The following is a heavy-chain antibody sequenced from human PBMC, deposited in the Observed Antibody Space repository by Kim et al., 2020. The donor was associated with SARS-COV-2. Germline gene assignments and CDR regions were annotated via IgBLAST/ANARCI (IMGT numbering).Heavy chain of an antibody. J-gene: IGHJ4*02. V-gene: IGHV3-7*01. Sequence: YYVESVKGRFTISRDNAKNSLYLQMNSLRAEDTAVYYCARGSEYQLFLDYWGQGTLVTVSS. CDR3: ARGSEYQLFLDY. D-gene: IGHD2-2*01.